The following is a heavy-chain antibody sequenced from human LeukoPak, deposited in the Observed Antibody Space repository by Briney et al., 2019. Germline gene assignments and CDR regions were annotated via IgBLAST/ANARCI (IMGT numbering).Heavy chain of an antibody. CDR1: GYTFTSYG. CDR2: ISAYNGNT. Sequence: ASVTLSCKASGYTFTSYGISWGRRAPGQGLVEMGWISAYNGNTNYAQKLQGRVTMTTDTSTSTAYMELRSMRSDDTAVYYCARSLRFLEWLLSGDFDYWGQGTLVTVSS. D-gene: IGHD3-3*01. V-gene: IGHV1-18*01. J-gene: IGHJ4*02. CDR3: ARSLRFLEWLLSGDFDY.